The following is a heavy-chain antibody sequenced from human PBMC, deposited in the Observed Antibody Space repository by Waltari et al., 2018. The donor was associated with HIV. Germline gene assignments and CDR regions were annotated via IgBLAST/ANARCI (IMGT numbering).Heavy chain of an antibody. CDR2: INHSGST. CDR1: GGSFSDYY. D-gene: IGHD3-22*01. Sequence: QVQLQQWGAGLLNPSETLSLTCAVYGGSFSDYYWTWIRQPPGKGLEWIGEINHSGSTNYNPSLKSRVTISVDTSKNQFSLRLKSVTAADTAVYYCARPSEKWLLRDAFDIWGQGTMVTVSS. J-gene: IGHJ3*02. CDR3: ARPSEKWLLRDAFDI. V-gene: IGHV4-34*01.